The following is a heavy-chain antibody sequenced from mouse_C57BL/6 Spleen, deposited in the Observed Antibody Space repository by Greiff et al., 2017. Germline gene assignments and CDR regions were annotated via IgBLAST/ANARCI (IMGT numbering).Heavy chain of an antibody. Sequence: EVQLQQSGAELVRPGASVKLSCTASGFNIKDYYMHWVKQRPEQGLEWIGRIDPEDGDTEYAPKFQGKATMTADTSSNTAYLQLSSLTSEDTAVYYCTTPYYYGSSYWFAYWGQGTLVTVSA. V-gene: IGHV14-1*01. CDR2: IDPEDGDT. CDR1: GFNIKDYY. CDR3: TTPYYYGSSYWFAY. J-gene: IGHJ3*01. D-gene: IGHD1-1*01.